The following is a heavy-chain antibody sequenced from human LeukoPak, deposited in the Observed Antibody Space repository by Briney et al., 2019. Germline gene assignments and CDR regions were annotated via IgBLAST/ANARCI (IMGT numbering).Heavy chain of an antibody. CDR3: ARGLRINLGGSGSSRWFDP. D-gene: IGHD3-10*01. J-gene: IGHJ5*02. CDR2: IYYSGST. V-gene: IGHV4-61*01. Sequence: SETLSLTCTVSGGSISSSSYYWSWIRQPPGKGLEWIGYIYYSGSTNYNPSLKSRVTISVDTSKNQFSLKLSSVTAADTAVYYCARGLRINLGGSGSSRWFDPWGQGTLVTVSS. CDR1: GGSISSSSYY.